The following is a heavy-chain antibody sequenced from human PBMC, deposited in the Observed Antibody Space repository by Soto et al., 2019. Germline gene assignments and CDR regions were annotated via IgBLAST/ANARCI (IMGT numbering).Heavy chain of an antibody. J-gene: IGHJ4*02. CDR3: AKDPEYSYGFQRRFDY. CDR1: GFTFSSYA. CDR2: SSGSGGST. Sequence: GGSLRLSCAASGFTFSSYAMSWVRQAPGKGLEWVSASSGSGGSTYYADSGKGQFTISREHSKNTLYLQMNSPRAEDTAVYYCAKDPEYSYGFQRRFDYWGQGTLVTVSS. D-gene: IGHD5-18*01. V-gene: IGHV3-23*01.